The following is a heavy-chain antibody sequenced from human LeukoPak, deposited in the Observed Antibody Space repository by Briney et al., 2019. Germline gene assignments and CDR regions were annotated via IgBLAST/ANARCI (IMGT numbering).Heavy chain of an antibody. CDR3: TTRGYSGYELVDY. CDR1: GFTFSNAW. Sequence: RPGGSLRLSCAASGFTFSNAWMSWVRQAPGKGLEWVGRIISKTDGGTTDYAAPVKGRFTISRDDSKNTVYLQMNSLKTEDTAVYHCTTRGYSGYELVDYWGQGTLVTVSS. CDR2: IISKTDGGTT. J-gene: IGHJ4*02. V-gene: IGHV3-15*01. D-gene: IGHD5-12*01.